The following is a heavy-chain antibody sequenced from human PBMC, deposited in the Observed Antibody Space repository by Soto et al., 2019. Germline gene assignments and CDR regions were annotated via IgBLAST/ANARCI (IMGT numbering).Heavy chain of an antibody. CDR3: AVYCSSTSCYNMDV. Sequence: GGSLRLSCAASGFTFSSYSMNWVRQAPGKGLEWVSSISSSSSYIYYADSVKGRFTISRDNAKSSLYLQMNSLRAEDTAVYYCAVYCSSTSCYNMDVWGQGTTVTVSS. D-gene: IGHD2-2*01. J-gene: IGHJ6*02. CDR1: GFTFSSYS. V-gene: IGHV3-21*01. CDR2: ISSSSSYI.